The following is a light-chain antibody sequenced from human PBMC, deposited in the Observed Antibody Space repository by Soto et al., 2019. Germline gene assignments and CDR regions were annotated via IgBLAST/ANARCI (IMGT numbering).Light chain of an antibody. CDR2: GAS. CDR3: QQYNNWPWT. V-gene: IGKV3-15*01. J-gene: IGKJ1*01. Sequence: EIVMTQSPATLSVSPGERATLSCRASQSVSRYLAWYQQKPGQAPRLLIYGASTRATGIPARFSGSGSGTEFTLTISSLQSEDFAVYYCQQYNNWPWTFGQGTKVDIK. CDR1: QSVSRY.